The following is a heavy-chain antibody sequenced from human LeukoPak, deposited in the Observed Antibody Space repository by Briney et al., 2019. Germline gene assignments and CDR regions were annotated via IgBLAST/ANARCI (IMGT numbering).Heavy chain of an antibody. V-gene: IGHV1-18*04. CDR1: GYTFTNYG. J-gene: IGHJ4*02. CDR3: ARDPLPYSSSWYYFDY. D-gene: IGHD6-13*01. Sequence: ASVKVSCKASGYTFTNYGISWVRQAPGQGLEWMGWISAYNGNTSYAQKLQGRVTMTTDTSTSTAYMELRSLRSDDTAVYYCARDPLPYSSSWYYFDYWGQGTLVTVSS. CDR2: ISAYNGNT.